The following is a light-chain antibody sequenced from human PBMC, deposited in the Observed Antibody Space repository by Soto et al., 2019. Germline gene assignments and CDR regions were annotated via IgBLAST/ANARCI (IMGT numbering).Light chain of an antibody. Sequence: EIVLTQSPATLSLSPGERATLSCRASQSVTWYLAWYQRKPGQAPRLLIYDATNRATGIPARFSGSGSGTDFTLTISSLEPEDFAVYYCQQRTNWLTFGGGTRVEI. V-gene: IGKV3-11*01. CDR2: DAT. CDR1: QSVTWY. CDR3: QQRTNWLT. J-gene: IGKJ4*01.